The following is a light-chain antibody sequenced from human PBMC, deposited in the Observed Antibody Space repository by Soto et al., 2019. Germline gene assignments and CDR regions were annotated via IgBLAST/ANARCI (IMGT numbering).Light chain of an antibody. J-gene: IGLJ2*01. CDR3: QSYDSSMSAVV. Sequence: QSVLTHPPSVSRAPGHRLTISFTGSISNIGAGYDVHWYQLLPGTAPKLLIYGNSNRPSGVPDRFSVSTSGTSASLAITGLKAEDESDYYCQSYDSSMSAVVFGGWTKVTVL. CDR2: GNS. CDR1: ISNIGAGYD. V-gene: IGLV1-40*01.